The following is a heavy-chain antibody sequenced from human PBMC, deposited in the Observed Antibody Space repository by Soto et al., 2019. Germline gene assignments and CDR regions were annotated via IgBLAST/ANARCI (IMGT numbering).Heavy chain of an antibody. CDR3: ARDVFYGMDV. CDR1: GYTFTGYY. CDR2: INPNSGGT. V-gene: IGHV1-2*04. J-gene: IGHJ6*02. Sequence: ASVKVSCKASGYTFTGYYSHWVRQAPGQGLEWMGWINPNSGGTNYAQKFQGWVTMTRDTSISTAYMELSRLRSDDTAVYYCARDVFYGMDVWGQGTTVTVSS. D-gene: IGHD2-8*01.